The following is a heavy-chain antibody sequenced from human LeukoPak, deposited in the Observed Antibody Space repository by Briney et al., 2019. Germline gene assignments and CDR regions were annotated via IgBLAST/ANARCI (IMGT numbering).Heavy chain of an antibody. CDR3: ARDGLTCHCGVD. V-gene: IGHV3-21*01. CDR2: ISGDSKYI. J-gene: IGHJ4*02. Sequence: GSQRLSCAASGFTFSSYWMSWVRQAPGRGLEWVSAISGDSKYIYYTDSVKGRFTISRDNAKNSVFLQMNSLRVEDTAVYYCARDGLTCHCGVDWGQGTLVTVSS. CDR1: GFTFSSYW. D-gene: IGHD2-21*01.